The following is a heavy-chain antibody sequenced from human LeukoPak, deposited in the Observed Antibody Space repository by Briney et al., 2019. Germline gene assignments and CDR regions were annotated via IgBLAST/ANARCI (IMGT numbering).Heavy chain of an antibody. Sequence: GGSLRLSCAASGFTFSSYWMYWVRQAPGKGRGWLSRINGDGSSTSYADSVKGRFTISRDNAKNTLYLQMNSLRAEDTAVYYCARVLMGGTQRALDYWGQGTLVTVSS. V-gene: IGHV3-74*01. CDR1: GFTFSSYW. CDR2: INGDGSST. J-gene: IGHJ4*02. CDR3: ARVLMGGTQRALDY. D-gene: IGHD1-26*01.